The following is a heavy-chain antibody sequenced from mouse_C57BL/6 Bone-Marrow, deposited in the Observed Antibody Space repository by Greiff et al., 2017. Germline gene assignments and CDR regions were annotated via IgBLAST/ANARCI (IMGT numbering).Heavy chain of an antibody. Sequence: EVQVVESEGGLVQPGSSMKLSCTASGFTFSDYYMAWVRQVPEKGLEWVANINYDGSSTYYLDSLKSRFIISRDNAKNILYLQMSSLKSEDTATYYCARVSMMVTSYYFDYWGRGTTLTVSS. CDR1: GFTFSDYY. V-gene: IGHV5-16*01. CDR3: ARVSMMVTSYYFDY. D-gene: IGHD2-3*01. CDR2: INYDGSST. J-gene: IGHJ2*01.